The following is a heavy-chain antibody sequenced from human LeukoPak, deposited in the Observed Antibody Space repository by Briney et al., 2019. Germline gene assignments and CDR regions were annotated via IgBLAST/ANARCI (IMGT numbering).Heavy chain of an antibody. CDR3: ARDTYDSSGYYSHRGYYGMDV. CDR1: GGSFSGYY. Sequence: SETLSLTCAVYGGSFSGYYWSWIRQPPGKGLEWIGEINHSGSTNYNPSLKSRVTISVDTPKNQFSLKLSSVTAADTAVYYCARDTYDSSGYYSHRGYYGMDVWGQGTTVTVSS. J-gene: IGHJ6*02. CDR2: INHSGST. D-gene: IGHD3-22*01. V-gene: IGHV4-34*01.